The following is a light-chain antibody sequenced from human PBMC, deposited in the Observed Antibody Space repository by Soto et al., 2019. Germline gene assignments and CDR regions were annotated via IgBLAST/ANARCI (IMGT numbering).Light chain of an antibody. Sequence: DIQMTQSPSSLSASVGDRVTITCRASQSISTYLNWYQQRPGQAPKVLIYAASTLQSGVPSRFSGSGSGTDFTLTISSLQPEDFATYYCQQSHSTPRTFGQGTKLDIK. CDR3: QQSHSTPRT. CDR1: QSISTY. CDR2: AAS. V-gene: IGKV1-39*01. J-gene: IGKJ2*01.